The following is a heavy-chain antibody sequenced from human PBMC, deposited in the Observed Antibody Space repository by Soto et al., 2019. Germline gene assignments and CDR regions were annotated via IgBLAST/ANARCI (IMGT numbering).Heavy chain of an antibody. D-gene: IGHD2-15*01. CDR3: ARGRYCLLGRCFPNWFDS. CDR2: LYKSTTT. Sequence: SETLSLTCSVSGDSISTVDYFWAWIRQPPGQALEYIGYLYKSTTTYYNPSFESRVAISLDTSKSQFSLKVTSVTAADTAVYFCARGRYCLLGRCFPNWFDSWGQGTLVTVS. J-gene: IGHJ5*01. CDR1: GDSISTVDYF. V-gene: IGHV4-30-4*01.